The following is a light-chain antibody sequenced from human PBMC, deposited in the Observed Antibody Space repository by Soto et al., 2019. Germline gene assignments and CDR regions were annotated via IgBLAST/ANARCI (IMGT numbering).Light chain of an antibody. CDR1: SSDVGSYNL. V-gene: IGLV2-23*01. CDR2: EGS. CDR3: CSYARSSTYV. Sequence: QSVLTQPASMSGTPGQSITISCTGTSSDVGSYNLVSWYQQHPGKAPKLMIYEGSKRPSGVSNRFSGSKSGNTASLTISGLQAEDEADYYCCSYARSSTYVFGTGTKLTVL. J-gene: IGLJ1*01.